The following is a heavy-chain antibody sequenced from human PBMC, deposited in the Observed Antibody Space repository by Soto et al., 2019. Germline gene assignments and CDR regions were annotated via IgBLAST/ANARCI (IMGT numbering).Heavy chain of an antibody. V-gene: IGHV3-23*01. J-gene: IGHJ3*02. CDR1: GFTFSSYA. CDR2: ISGSGGST. CDR3: AKGPLWLDRVPAAGPSI. Sequence: PGGSLRLSCAASGFTFSSYAMSWVRQAPGKGLEWVSAISGSGGSTYYADSVKGRFTISRDNSKNTLYLQMNSLRAEDTAVYYCAKGPLWLDRVPAAGPSIWGQGTMVTVSS. D-gene: IGHD2-2*01.